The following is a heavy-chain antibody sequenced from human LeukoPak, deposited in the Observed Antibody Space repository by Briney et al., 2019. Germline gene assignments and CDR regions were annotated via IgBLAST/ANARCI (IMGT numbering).Heavy chain of an antibody. J-gene: IGHJ4*02. CDR1: GGSISSGGYY. CDR3: ARDRSYSSGWD. Sequence: PSQTLSLTCTVSGGSISSGGYYWSWIRQPPGKGLEWIGYIFHSGSTYYNPSLKSRVTISVDKSKNQFSLKLSSVTAADTAVYYCARDRSYSSGWDWGQGTLVTVSS. V-gene: IGHV4-30-2*01. D-gene: IGHD6-19*01. CDR2: IFHSGST.